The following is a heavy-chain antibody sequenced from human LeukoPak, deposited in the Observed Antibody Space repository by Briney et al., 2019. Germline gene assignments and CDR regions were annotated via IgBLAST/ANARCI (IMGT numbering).Heavy chain of an antibody. CDR2: ISAYNGNT. J-gene: IGHJ4*02. Sequence: ASAKVSCKASGYTFTSYGISWVRQAPGQGLEWMGWISAYNGNTNYAQKLQGRVTITRDTSASTAYMELSSLRSEDTAVYYCARDPLGVWGSYRDLFDYWGQGTLVTVSS. CDR3: ARDPLGVWGSYRDLFDY. CDR1: GYTFTSYG. D-gene: IGHD3-16*02. V-gene: IGHV1-18*01.